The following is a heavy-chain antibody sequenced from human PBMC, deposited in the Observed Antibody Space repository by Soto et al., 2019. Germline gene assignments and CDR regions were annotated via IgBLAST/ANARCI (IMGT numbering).Heavy chain of an antibody. CDR1: GGSLSGATYS. CDR3: ARSREFDY. Sequence: SETLSLTCGVSGGSLSGATYSWNWIRQPPGKGLEWIGCIFPSGTTYYNPSLKSRVTISIDVSKNQFSLSLRSLTAADTAVYYCARSREFDYWSQGTLVTVSS. V-gene: IGHV4-30-2*01. J-gene: IGHJ4*02. CDR2: IFPSGTT.